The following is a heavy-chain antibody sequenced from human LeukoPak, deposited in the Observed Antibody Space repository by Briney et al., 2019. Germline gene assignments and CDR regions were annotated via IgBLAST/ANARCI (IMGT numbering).Heavy chain of an antibody. CDR3: ARGSFGVFDY. J-gene: IGHJ4*02. CDR1: GFTFTDYS. CDR2: MNSDGSHI. D-gene: IGHD3-10*01. Sequence: GGSLRLSCAASGFTFTDYSMNWVRQAPGKGLEWVSSMNSDGSHIYHAGSVEGRFTISRDNARNSLYLQMNGLRDEDTAVYYCARGSFGVFDYWGQRILVTVSS. V-gene: IGHV3-48*02.